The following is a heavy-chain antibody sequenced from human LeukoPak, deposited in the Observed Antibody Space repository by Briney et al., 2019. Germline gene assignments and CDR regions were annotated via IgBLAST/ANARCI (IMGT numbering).Heavy chain of an antibody. D-gene: IGHD5-18*01. J-gene: IGHJ4*02. CDR1: WYTLTGYC. CDR3: ARRNKYGYENFDY. V-gene: IGHV1-2*02. Sequence: ASLKVSFKASWYTLTGYCMRWGRHGPGQGPGWVGWINPNSGGTNYAQKFQGRVTMTRDTSISTAYMEVSRLRSDDTAVYYCARRNKYGYENFDYWGQGTLVTVSS. CDR2: INPNSGGT.